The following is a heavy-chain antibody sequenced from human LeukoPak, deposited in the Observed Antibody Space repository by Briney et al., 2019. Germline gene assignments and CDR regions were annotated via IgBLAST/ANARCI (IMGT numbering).Heavy chain of an antibody. CDR1: GYSFTSYW. J-gene: IGHJ6*02. V-gene: IGHV3-74*01. CDR3: ARDTYYYNSSAFYHYYYGMDV. Sequence: GESLKISCKGSGYSFTSYWIGWVRQMPGKGLEWVSRIESDGSRTRYADSVKGRFTISRDNAKNTLYLQMNSLSAEDTAVYYCARDTYYYNSSAFYHYYYGMDVWGQGTTVTVSS. CDR2: IESDGSRT. D-gene: IGHD3-22*01.